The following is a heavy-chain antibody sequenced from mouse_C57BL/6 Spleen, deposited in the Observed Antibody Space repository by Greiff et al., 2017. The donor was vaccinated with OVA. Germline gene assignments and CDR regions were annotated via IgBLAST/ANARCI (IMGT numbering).Heavy chain of an antibody. J-gene: IGHJ4*01. D-gene: IGHD2-14*01. CDR2: IDPSDSET. CDR3: ARAEYDDPGDY. Sequence: QVQLQQPGAELVRPGSSVKLSCKASGYTFTSYWMHWVKQRPIQGLEWIGNIDPSDSETHYNQKFKDKATLTVDKSSSTAYMQLSSLTSEDSAVYYCARAEYDDPGDYWGQGTSVTVSS. V-gene: IGHV1-52*01. CDR1: GYTFTSYW.